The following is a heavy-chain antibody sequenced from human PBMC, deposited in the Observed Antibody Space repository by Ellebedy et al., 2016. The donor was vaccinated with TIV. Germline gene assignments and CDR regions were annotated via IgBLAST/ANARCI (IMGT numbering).Heavy chain of an antibody. Sequence: GESLKISCAASGFPFSSYDMHWVRQAPGKGLEWVSLIGTAADTYYANSVKGRFTVSRENAVNSFFLQMNSLTADDTGVYYCAGAGRPSSYNSMDVWGPGTTVTVSS. J-gene: IGHJ6*02. CDR2: IGTAADT. CDR1: GFPFSSYD. V-gene: IGHV3-13*01. CDR3: AGAGRPSSYNSMDV. D-gene: IGHD3-10*01.